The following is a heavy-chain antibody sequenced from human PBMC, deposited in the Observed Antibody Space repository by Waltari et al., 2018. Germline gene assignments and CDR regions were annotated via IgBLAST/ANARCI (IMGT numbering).Heavy chain of an antibody. V-gene: IGHV5-51*01. D-gene: IGHD6-6*01. CDR1: GYSFTSYW. J-gene: IGHJ6*02. Sequence: EVQLVQSGAEVKKPGESLKISCKGSGYSFTSYWIGWVRQMPGKGLEWMGIIAPSDAYTRYSPAFQGQVTISADKSISTAYLQWSSRKASDTAMYYCARPSPSSSWADGMDVWGQGTTVTVSS. CDR3: ARPSPSSSWADGMDV. CDR2: IAPSDAYT.